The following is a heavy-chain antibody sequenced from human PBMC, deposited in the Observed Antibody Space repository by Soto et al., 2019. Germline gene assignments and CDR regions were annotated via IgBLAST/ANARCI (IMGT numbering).Heavy chain of an antibody. CDR2: ISGSGGST. J-gene: IGHJ4*02. Sequence: GGSLRLSCAASGFTVSSNYMSWVRQAPGKGLEWVSVISGSGGSTYYADSVKGRFTISRDNSKNTLYLQMNSLRAEDTAVYYCAKDVAATPPVYFDYWGQGTLVTVSS. CDR1: GFTVSSNY. V-gene: IGHV3-23*01. CDR3: AKDVAATPPVYFDY. D-gene: IGHD2-15*01.